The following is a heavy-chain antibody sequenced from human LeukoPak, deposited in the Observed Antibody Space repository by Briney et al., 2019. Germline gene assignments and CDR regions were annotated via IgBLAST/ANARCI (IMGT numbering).Heavy chain of an antibody. Sequence: GGSLRLSCAASGFTFSSYSMNWVRQAPGKGLEWVSSIGSSSSYIYYADSVKGRFTISRDNAKNSLYLQMNSLRAEDTAVYYCARYVGATPLPWGQGTLVTVSS. CDR1: GFTFSSYS. J-gene: IGHJ5*02. CDR2: IGSSSSYI. V-gene: IGHV3-21*01. CDR3: ARYVGATPLP. D-gene: IGHD1-26*01.